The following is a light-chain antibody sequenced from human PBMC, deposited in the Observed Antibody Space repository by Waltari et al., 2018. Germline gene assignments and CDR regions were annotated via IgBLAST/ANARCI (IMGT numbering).Light chain of an antibody. Sequence: EIVMTQSPATLSVSPGERATLPCRASQSFSSNLAWYQQKPGQAPRLLIYGASTRATGIPARFSGSGSGTEFTLTISSMQSEDFAVYYCQQYNNWPPLTFGGGTKVEIK. CDR2: GAS. CDR1: QSFSSN. CDR3: QQYNNWPPLT. V-gene: IGKV3-15*01. J-gene: IGKJ4*01.